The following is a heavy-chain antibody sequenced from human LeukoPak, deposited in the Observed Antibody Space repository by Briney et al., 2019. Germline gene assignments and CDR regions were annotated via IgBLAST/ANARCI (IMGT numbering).Heavy chain of an antibody. CDR2: IYYSGST. CDR1: GGSISSYY. V-gene: IGHV4-59*01. J-gene: IGHJ5*02. D-gene: IGHD4-23*01. CDR3: AKVSGGNSDWFDP. Sequence: SETLSLTCTVSGGSISSYYWSWIRQPPGKGLEWIGYIYYSGSTNYNPSLKSRVTISVGTSKNQFSLKLSSVTAADTAVYYCAKVSGGNSDWFDPWGQGTLVTVSS.